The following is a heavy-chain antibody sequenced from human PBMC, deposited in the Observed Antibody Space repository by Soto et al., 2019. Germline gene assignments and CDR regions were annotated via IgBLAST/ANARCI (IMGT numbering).Heavy chain of an antibody. CDR2: FDPEDGET. V-gene: IGHV1-24*01. CDR3: ATDDHCSGGSCYSGY. CDR1: GYTLTELS. Sequence: ASVKVSCKVSGYTLTELSMHWVRQAPGKGLEWMGGFDPEDGETIYAQKFQGRVTMTEDTSTDTAYMELSSLRSEDTAVYYCATDDHCSGGSCYSGYWGQGTLVTVSS. D-gene: IGHD2-15*01. J-gene: IGHJ4*02.